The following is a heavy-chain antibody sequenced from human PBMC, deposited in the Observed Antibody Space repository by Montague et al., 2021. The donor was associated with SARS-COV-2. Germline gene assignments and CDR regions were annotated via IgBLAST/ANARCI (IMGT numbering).Heavy chain of an antibody. D-gene: IGHD2-2*01. Sequence: SLLLSFSSSLFTFIDYALTWFRQAPGKGLEWVSHTSSRSTPTFYAYSLKGRFTISIYNNKSSLFLRMNSLRDEDTAVYYCARDGVREPADYWGKGTLVTVSS. CDR1: LFTFIDYA. CDR3: ARDGVREPADY. CDR2: TSSRSTPT. V-gene: IGHV3-48*02. J-gene: IGHJ4*02.